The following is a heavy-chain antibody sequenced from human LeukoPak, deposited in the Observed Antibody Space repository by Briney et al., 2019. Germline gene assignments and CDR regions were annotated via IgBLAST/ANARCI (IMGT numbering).Heavy chain of an antibody. V-gene: IGHV3-21*01. CDR2: MSSSSSYI. Sequence: GGSLRLSCAASGFTFSSYSMNWVRQAPGKGLEWVSSMSSSSSYIYYADSVKGRFTISRDNAKNSLYLQMNSLRAEDTAVYYCARTARRYFDWSAYYFDYWGQGTLVTVSS. CDR1: GFTFSSYS. J-gene: IGHJ4*02. D-gene: IGHD3-9*01. CDR3: ARTARRYFDWSAYYFDY.